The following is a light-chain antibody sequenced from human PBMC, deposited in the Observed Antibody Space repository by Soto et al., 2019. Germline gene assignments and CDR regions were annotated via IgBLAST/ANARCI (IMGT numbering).Light chain of an antibody. Sequence: VLTQTPLSSLVTLGQPASISCRSSQCLVNKDSNTYLSWLQQRPGQAPRLLIYNISNRFSGVPDRFTGSGAGTDFTLKISRVEAEDVGTYYCMQATQYPFTFGGGTKVDIK. J-gene: IGKJ4*01. V-gene: IGKV2-24*01. CDR1: QCLVNKDSNTY. CDR3: MQATQYPFT. CDR2: NIS.